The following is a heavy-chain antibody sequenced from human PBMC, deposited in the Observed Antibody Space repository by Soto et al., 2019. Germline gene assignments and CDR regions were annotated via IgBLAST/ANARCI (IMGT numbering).Heavy chain of an antibody. V-gene: IGHV1-69*05. D-gene: IGHD3-3*01. CDR1: GGTFSSYA. CDR3: ARERITIFGAVAGMDV. Sequence: GASVKVSCKASGGTFSSYAISWVRQAPGQGLEWMGGIIPIFGTANYAQKFQGRVTITRDTSASTAYMELSSLRSEDTAVYYCARERITIFGAVAGMDVWGQGTTVTVSS. J-gene: IGHJ6*02. CDR2: IIPIFGTA.